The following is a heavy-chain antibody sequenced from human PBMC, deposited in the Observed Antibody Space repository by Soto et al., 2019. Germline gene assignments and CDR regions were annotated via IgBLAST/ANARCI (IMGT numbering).Heavy chain of an antibody. Sequence: LSLTCAVYGGSFSGYYCSWIRQPPGKGLEWIGEINHSGSTNYNPSLKSRVTISVDTSKNQFSLKLSSVTAADTAVYYSARGRHSSSWYYWGQGTLVTVSS. CDR3: ARGRHSSSWYY. CDR1: GGSFSGYY. D-gene: IGHD6-13*01. J-gene: IGHJ4*02. CDR2: INHSGST. V-gene: IGHV4-34*01.